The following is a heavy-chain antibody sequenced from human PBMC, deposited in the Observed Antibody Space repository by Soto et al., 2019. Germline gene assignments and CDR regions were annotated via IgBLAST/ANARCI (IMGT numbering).Heavy chain of an antibody. CDR2: IIPIFGTA. V-gene: IGHV1-69*13. Sequence: SVKVSCKASGGTFSSYAISWVRQAPGQGLEWMGGIIPIFGTANYAQKFQGRVTITADESTSTAYMELSSLRSEDTAVYYCARDRDIVLVPAALYYYGMDVWGQGTTVTVSS. CDR3: ARDRDIVLVPAALYYYGMDV. J-gene: IGHJ6*02. CDR1: GGTFSSYA. D-gene: IGHD2-2*01.